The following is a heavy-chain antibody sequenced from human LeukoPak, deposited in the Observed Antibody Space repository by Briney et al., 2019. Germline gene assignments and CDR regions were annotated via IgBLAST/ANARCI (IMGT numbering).Heavy chain of an antibody. CDR2: IWYDGSNK. Sequence: GRSLRPSCAASGFTFSSYGMHWVRQAPGKGLEWVAVIWYDGSNKYYADSVKGRFTISRDNSKNTLYLQMNSLRAEDTAVYYCARGYSYGSIWGQGTMVTVSS. CDR3: ARGYSYGSI. V-gene: IGHV3-33*01. J-gene: IGHJ3*02. CDR1: GFTFSSYG. D-gene: IGHD5-18*01.